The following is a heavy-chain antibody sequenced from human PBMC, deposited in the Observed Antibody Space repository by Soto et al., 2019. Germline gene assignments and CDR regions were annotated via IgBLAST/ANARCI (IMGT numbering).Heavy chain of an antibody. CDR1: GGTFSKYA. CDR3: ARRVGYSSGWLGYYLDY. D-gene: IGHD6-19*01. Sequence: QVQLVQSGAEVKKPGSSVKVSCKASGGTFSKYAISWVRQAPGQGLEWMGGIIPIFGTANYAQKFQGRVTITADESTTTAYMELSSLRSEDTAVYYWARRVGYSSGWLGYYLDYWGQGTLVTVSS. CDR2: IIPIFGTA. V-gene: IGHV1-69*01. J-gene: IGHJ4*02.